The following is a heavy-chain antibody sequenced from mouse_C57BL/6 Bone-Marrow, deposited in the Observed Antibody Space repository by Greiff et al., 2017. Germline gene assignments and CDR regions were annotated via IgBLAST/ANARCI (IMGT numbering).Heavy chain of an antibody. V-gene: IGHV14-4*01. Sequence: EVQLQQSGAELVRPGASVKLSCTASGFNIKDDYMHWVKQRPEQGLEWIGWIDPEDGATKYAPKFQGKATITADTSSNTAYLQLSSLTSEDTAVYYCLYDGFAYWGQGTLVTVSA. CDR3: LYDGFAY. CDR1: GFNIKDDY. D-gene: IGHD2-12*01. J-gene: IGHJ3*01. CDR2: IDPEDGAT.